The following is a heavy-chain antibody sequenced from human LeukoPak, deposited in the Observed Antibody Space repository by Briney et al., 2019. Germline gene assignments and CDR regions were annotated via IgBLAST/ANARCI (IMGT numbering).Heavy chain of an antibody. CDR2: IYYSGST. CDR3: ASLYGGPPGFYYYYMDV. J-gene: IGHJ6*03. Sequence: SETLSLTCTVSGGSISSSSYYWGWIRQPPGKGREWIGSIYYSGSTYYNPSLKSRVTISLDTSKNQFSLKLSSVTAADTAVYYCASLYGGPPGFYYYYMDVWGKGTTVTVSS. CDR1: GGSISSSSYY. D-gene: IGHD4/OR15-4a*01. V-gene: IGHV4-39*01.